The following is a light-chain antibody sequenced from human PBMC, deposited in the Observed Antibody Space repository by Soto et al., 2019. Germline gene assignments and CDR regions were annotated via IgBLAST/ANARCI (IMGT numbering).Light chain of an antibody. Sequence: SALTQPASVSGSPGQSITISCTGTSSDVGGYNYVSWYQRHPGKAPKLMIYEVSNRPSGVSNRFSGSKSGNTASLTISGLQAEDEADYYCSSYTSSSTLVFGGGTKVTVL. CDR2: EVS. CDR1: SSDVGGYNY. V-gene: IGLV2-14*01. CDR3: SSYTSSSTLV. J-gene: IGLJ2*01.